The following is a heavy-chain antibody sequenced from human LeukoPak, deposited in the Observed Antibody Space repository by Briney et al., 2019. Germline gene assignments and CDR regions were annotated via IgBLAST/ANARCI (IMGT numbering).Heavy chain of an antibody. J-gene: IGHJ6*02. CDR2: IYYSGST. CDR3: ARGGYSGYDTYYYYGMDV. D-gene: IGHD5-12*01. Sequence: SETLSLTCTVSGGSISSYYWSWIRRPPGKGLEWIGYIYYSGSTNYNPSLKSRVTISVDTSKNQFSLKLSSVTAADTAVYYCARGGYSGYDTYYYYGMDVWGQGTTVTVSS. V-gene: IGHV4-59*08. CDR1: GGSISSYY.